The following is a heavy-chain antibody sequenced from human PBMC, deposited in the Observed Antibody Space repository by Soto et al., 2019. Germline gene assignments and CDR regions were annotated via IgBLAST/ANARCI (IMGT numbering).Heavy chain of an antibody. CDR3: SKDAKKYHYYNHGMDV. Sequence: QVQLVESGGGVVQPGRSLRLSCAASGFTFSIYGMHWVRQAPGKGLEWVALISYDGSTKFYADSVKGRFTISRDNSKSTLNLEMNSLSAEDTAVYFCSKDAKKYHYYNHGMDVGGQGTTVTVSS. CDR2: ISYDGSTK. J-gene: IGHJ6*02. V-gene: IGHV3-30*18. CDR1: GFTFSIYG. D-gene: IGHD2-2*01.